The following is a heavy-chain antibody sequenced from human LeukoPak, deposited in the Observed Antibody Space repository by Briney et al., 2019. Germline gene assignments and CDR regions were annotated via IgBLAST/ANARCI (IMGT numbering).Heavy chain of an antibody. V-gene: IGHV3-43*02. CDR1: GFTFDDYA. D-gene: IGHD6-13*01. CDR3: AKDRIAAAGTNYYYYYMDV. J-gene: IGHJ6*03. CDR2: ISGDGGST. Sequence: GGSLRLSCAASGFTFDDYAMHWVRQAPGKGLEWVSLISGDGGSTYYAGSVKGRFTISRDNSKNSLYLQMNSLRTEDTALYYCAKDRIAAAGTNYYYYYMDVWGKGTTVTVSS.